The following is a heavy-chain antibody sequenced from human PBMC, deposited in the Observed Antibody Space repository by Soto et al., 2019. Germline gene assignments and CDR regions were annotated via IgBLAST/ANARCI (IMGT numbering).Heavy chain of an antibody. J-gene: IGHJ6*02. CDR3: ARLANYDILTGYGHMGYYYYYGMDV. CDR2: IYYSGST. D-gene: IGHD3-9*01. CDR1: GGSISSGGYY. V-gene: IGHV4-31*03. Sequence: SETLSLTCTVSGGSISSGGYYWSWIRQHPGKGLEWIGYIYYSGSTYYNPSLKSRVTISVDTSKNQFSLKLSSVTAADTAVYYCARLANYDILTGYGHMGYYYYYGMDVWGQGTTVT.